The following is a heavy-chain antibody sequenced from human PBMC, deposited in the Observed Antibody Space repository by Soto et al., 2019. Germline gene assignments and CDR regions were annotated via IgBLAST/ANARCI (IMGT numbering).Heavy chain of an antibody. J-gene: IGHJ4*02. Sequence: EVQVLESGGGLVQPGGSLRLSCAASEFTFSTYAMSWVRQAPGKGLEWVSGISGSTIYYADSVKGRFTISRDNAKNSLYLQMNSLRAEDTAVYYCARGGGYGDYPFDYWGQGTLVTVSS. CDR3: ARGGGYGDYPFDY. CDR1: EFTFSTYA. V-gene: IGHV3-23*01. D-gene: IGHD4-17*01. CDR2: ISGSTI.